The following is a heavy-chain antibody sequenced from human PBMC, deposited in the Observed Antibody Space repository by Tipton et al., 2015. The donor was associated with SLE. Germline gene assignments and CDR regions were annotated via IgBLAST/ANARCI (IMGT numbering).Heavy chain of an antibody. Sequence: QLVQSGAEVKKPGATVKISCKVSGYTFIDYYIHWVQQAPGKGLEWMGLLDPEDGETMFAEKFRGRVTFTADTSTDSAYLEMSSLKFEDTAVYYCARSARQPQNWLDPWGRGTLVTVST. J-gene: IGHJ5*02. D-gene: IGHD6-13*01. CDR1: GYTFIDYY. V-gene: IGHV1-69-2*01. CDR3: ARSARQPQNWLDP. CDR2: LDPEDGET.